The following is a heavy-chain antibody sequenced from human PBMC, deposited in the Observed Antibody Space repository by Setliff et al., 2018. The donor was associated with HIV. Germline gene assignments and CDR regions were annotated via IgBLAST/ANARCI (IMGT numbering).Heavy chain of an antibody. V-gene: IGHV1-2*02. Sequence: GASVKVSCKASGYTFTGYYMHWVRQAPGQGLEWMGWINPNSGGTTYAQKFQGRFSMTRDTSISTAYMEVSRLRSDDTAVYYCARDHCSSSGCYEYSYYCMVVWGQGTTVTVSS. J-gene: IGHJ6*02. CDR3: ARDHCSSSGCYEYSYYCMVV. CDR1: GYTFTGYY. CDR2: INPNSGGT. D-gene: IGHD2-2*01.